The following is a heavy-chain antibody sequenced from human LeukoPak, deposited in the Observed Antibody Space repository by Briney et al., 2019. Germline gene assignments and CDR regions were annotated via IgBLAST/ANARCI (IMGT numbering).Heavy chain of an antibody. CDR3: AREGALYYYDMERYFDY. V-gene: IGHV4-59*12. D-gene: IGHD3-22*01. CDR2: IYYSGST. J-gene: IGHJ4*02. Sequence: SETLSLTCTVSGGSISSYYWSWIRQPPGKGLEWIGYIYYSGSTNYNPSLKSRVTMLVDTSKNQFSLKLSSVTAADTAVYYCAREGALYYYDMERYFDYWGQGTLVTVSS. CDR1: GGSISSYY.